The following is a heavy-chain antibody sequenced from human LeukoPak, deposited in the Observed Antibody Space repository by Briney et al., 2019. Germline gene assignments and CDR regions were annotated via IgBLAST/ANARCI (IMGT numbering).Heavy chain of an antibody. J-gene: IGHJ4*02. D-gene: IGHD1-1*01. CDR2: ISSSGSTI. CDR3: ARYRGYAFDY. V-gene: IGHV3-48*03. CDR1: GFTFSTYE. Sequence: PGGSLRLSCAASGFTFSTYEMNWVRQAPGKGLEWVSYISSSGSTIYYADSVKGRFTISRDNAKNSLYLQMNSLRAEDTAVYYCARYRGYAFDYWGQGTLVTVSS.